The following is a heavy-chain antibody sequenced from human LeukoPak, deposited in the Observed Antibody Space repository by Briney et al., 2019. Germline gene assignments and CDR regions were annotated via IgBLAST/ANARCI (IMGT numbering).Heavy chain of an antibody. CDR1: GFTFSSYA. V-gene: IGHV3-30-3*01. CDR3: ARGKVHYGSGSYQNY. Sequence: PGGSLRLSCAASGFTFSSYAMHWVRQAPGKGLEWVAVISYDGINKYYADSVKGRFTISRDNSKNTLFLELNSLRVDDTAVYYCARGKVHYGSGSYQNYWGQGTLVTVSS. D-gene: IGHD3-10*01. CDR2: ISYDGINK. J-gene: IGHJ4*02.